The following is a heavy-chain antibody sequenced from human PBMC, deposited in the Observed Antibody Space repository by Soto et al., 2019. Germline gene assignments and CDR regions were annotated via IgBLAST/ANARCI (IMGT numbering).Heavy chain of an antibody. Sequence: QITLNESGPTVVRPTETLTLTCSFSGFSLTTSGVGVGWIRQSPGKAPEWLALIYWDDDKRYSASLKSRLTITKATSKNQVVLTVSDVDPTDTATYYCAHRVLRTVFGLVTTTAIYFDFWGQGTPVAVSS. D-gene: IGHD3-3*01. J-gene: IGHJ4*02. V-gene: IGHV2-5*02. CDR2: IYWDDDK. CDR1: GFSLTTSGVG. CDR3: AHRVLRTVFGLVTTTAIYFDF.